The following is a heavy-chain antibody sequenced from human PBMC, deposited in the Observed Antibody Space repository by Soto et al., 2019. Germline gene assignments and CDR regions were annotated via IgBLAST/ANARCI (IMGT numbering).Heavy chain of an antibody. D-gene: IGHD2-21*01. CDR1: GFTFGTYA. J-gene: IGHJ2*01. CDR3: AKGNGGGYFDV. Sequence: EVQLLESGGGLVQPGGSLRLSCAASGFTFGTYAMSWVRQAPGKGLEWVSGITGTGAHTYYTDSAKGRFTISRDNSKKTLYLQMNSLRAEDTAVYFCAKGNGGGYFDVWGRGNLVTVYS. CDR2: ITGTGAHT. V-gene: IGHV3-23*01.